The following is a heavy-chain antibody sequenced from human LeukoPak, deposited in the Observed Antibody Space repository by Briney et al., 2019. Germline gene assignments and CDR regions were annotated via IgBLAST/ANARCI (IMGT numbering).Heavy chain of an antibody. V-gene: IGHV4-4*07. J-gene: IGHJ6*03. CDR3: ARLKFYDSTRYTPGYYMDV. D-gene: IGHD3-22*01. CDR2: IYPSGST. Sequence: SETLSLTCTVSGGSIISYYWRWVRQSAGKGLEWIGRIYPSGSTEYNTSLKSRVTMSVDMSKQQFSLTLTSVTAAATAVYSCARLKFYDSTRYTPGYYMDVWGKGTTVTVSS. CDR1: GGSIISYY.